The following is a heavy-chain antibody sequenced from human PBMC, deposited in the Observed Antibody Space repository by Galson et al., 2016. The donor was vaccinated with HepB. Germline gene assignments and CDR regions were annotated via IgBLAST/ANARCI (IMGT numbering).Heavy chain of an antibody. J-gene: IGHJ3*02. CDR2: IYHSGST. V-gene: IGHV4-61*01. CDR3: ATLTYYYDSKAGAFDI. D-gene: IGHD3-22*01. CDR1: GGSVSSGSYY. Sequence: SETLSLTCTVSGGSVSSGSYYWSWIRQPPGKGLEWIGYIYHSGSTKYNPSHKSRVTISVDTSKNQFSLNLSSVTAADTAVYYCATLTYYYDSKAGAFDIWGQGTMVTVSS.